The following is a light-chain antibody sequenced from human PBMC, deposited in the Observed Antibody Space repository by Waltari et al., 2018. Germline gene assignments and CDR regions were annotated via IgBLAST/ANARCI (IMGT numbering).Light chain of an antibody. CDR3: CSQSSYNGVI. CDR2: DVN. J-gene: IGLJ2*01. V-gene: IGLV2-14*03. CDR1: SSEVGGDVS. Sequence: QPVLSQPASVPGSARQSSHISCTASSSEVGGDVSVLWYQDHPGQVPKVIIYDVNNRPSGVSDRFSGSKSGHTASLTISGLQAEDEANYYCCSQSSYNGVIFGGGTKLTVL.